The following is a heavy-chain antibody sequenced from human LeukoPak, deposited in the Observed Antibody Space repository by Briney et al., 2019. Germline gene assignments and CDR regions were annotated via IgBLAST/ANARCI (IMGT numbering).Heavy chain of an antibody. J-gene: IGHJ5*02. CDR2: IIPIFGTA. V-gene: IGHV1-69*05. D-gene: IGHD1-7*01. CDR3: ARAGSDWNYANWFDP. Sequence: SVKVSCKASGYTFTSYDINWVRQAPGQGLEWMGGIIPIFGTANYAQKFQGRVTITTDESTSTAYMELSSLRSEDTAVYYCARAGSDWNYANWFDPWGQGTLVTVSS. CDR1: GYTFTSYD.